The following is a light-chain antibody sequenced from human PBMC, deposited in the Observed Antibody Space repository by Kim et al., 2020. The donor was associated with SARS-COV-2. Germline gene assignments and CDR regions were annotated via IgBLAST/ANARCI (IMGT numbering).Light chain of an antibody. J-gene: IGKJ1*01. V-gene: IGKV3-20*01. CDR3: QQYGSSLPWT. Sequence: EIVLTQSPDTLSLSPGERATLSCRTSQSISSSYLGWYQQKPGQPPRLLIYAASCRATGIPDRFSGSGSGTDFTLTITRLEPEDFAVYYCQQYGSSLPWTFGQGTKVDIK. CDR2: AAS. CDR1: QSISSSY.